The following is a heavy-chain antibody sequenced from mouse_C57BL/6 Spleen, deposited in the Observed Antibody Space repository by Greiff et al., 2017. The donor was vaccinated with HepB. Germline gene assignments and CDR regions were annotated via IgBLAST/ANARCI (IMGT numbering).Heavy chain of an antibody. CDR1: GYTFTSYW. Sequence: QVHVKQSGAELAKPGASVKLSCKASGYTFTSYWMHWVKQRPGQGLEWIGYINPSSGYTKYNQKFKDKATLTADKSSSTAYMQLSSLTYEDSAVYYCARGDDGYPLFAYWGQGTLVTVSA. CDR3: ARGDDGYPLFAY. V-gene: IGHV1-7*01. D-gene: IGHD2-3*01. J-gene: IGHJ3*01. CDR2: INPSSGYT.